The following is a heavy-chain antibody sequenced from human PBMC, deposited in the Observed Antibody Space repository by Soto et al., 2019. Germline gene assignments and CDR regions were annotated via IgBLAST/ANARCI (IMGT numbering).Heavy chain of an antibody. J-gene: IGHJ1*01. CDR2: IYYSGST. CDR1: GGSISSGDYY. D-gene: IGHD6-19*01. Sequence: SETLSLTCTVSGGSISSGDYYWSWIRQPPGKGPEWIGYIYYSGSTYYNPSLKSRVTISVDTSKNQFSLKLSSVTAADTAVYYCAGEVDAVEYFQHWGQGTLVTVSS. V-gene: IGHV4-30-4*01. CDR3: AGEVDAVEYFQH.